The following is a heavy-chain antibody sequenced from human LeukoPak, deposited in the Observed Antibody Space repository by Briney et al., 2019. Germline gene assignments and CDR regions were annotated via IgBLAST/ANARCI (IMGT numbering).Heavy chain of an antibody. Sequence: GRSLRLSCAASGFTFSSYGMHWVRQAPGKGLEWVAVIWYDGSNKYYADSVKGRFTISRDNSKNTLHLQMNSLRAEDTAVYYCARDVTAGNFDYWGQGTLVTVSS. CDR3: ARDVTAGNFDY. CDR1: GFTFSSYG. CDR2: IWYDGSNK. V-gene: IGHV3-33*01. J-gene: IGHJ4*02. D-gene: IGHD6-13*01.